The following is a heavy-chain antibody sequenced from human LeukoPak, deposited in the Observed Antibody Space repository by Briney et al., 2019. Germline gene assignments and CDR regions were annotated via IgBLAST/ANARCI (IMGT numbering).Heavy chain of an antibody. J-gene: IGHJ4*02. CDR2: TGVGSAHT. Sequence: GTSVKVSFKASGFTFISSGIHWVRQARGQRLEWIGWTGVGSAHTSYAQKFHERVTITRDMSTSTAYMELSSLRSEDTAVYYCATGSGWYPPDYWGQGTLVTVSS. D-gene: IGHD6-19*01. CDR3: ATGSGWYPPDY. CDR1: GFTFISSG. V-gene: IGHV1-58*02.